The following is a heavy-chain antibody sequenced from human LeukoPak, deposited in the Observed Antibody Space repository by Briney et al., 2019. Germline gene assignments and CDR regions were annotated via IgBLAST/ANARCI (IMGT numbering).Heavy chain of an antibody. J-gene: IGHJ5*02. V-gene: IGHV4-61*05. CDR1: SGSINTSNYY. CDR2: IYYSGST. D-gene: IGHD5-18*01. CDR3: ARVATVMGFDP. Sequence: SETLSLTCTVSSGSINTSNYYWGWIRQPPGKGLEWIGYIYYSGSTYYNPSRKSRVTISVDTSKNQFSLKLSSVTAADTAVYYCARVATVMGFDPWGQGTLVTVS.